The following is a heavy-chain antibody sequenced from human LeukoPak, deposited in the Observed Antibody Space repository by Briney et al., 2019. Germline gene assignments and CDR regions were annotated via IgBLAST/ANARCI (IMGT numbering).Heavy chain of an antibody. CDR3: AKVENAYYSTIDY. V-gene: IGHV3-53*01. CDR1: GFTVSSYY. CDR2: MYSGGST. Sequence: GGSLRLSCAASGFTVSSYYMTWVRQAPGKGLEWVSVMYSGGSTYYADSVKGRFTISRDNSKNTLYLQMNSLRAEDTAVYYCAKVENAYYSTIDYWGQGTLVTVSS. J-gene: IGHJ4*02. D-gene: IGHD3-16*01.